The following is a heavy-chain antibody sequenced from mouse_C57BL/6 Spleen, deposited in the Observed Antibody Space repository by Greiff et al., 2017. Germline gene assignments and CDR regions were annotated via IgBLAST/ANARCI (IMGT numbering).Heavy chain of an antibody. CDR3: AGDYYDYQAWFAD. J-gene: IGHJ3*01. V-gene: IGHV1-78*01. D-gene: IGHD2-4*01. CDR1: GYTFTDHT. Sequence: VQLQQSDAELVKPGASVKISCKVSGYTFTDHTIHWMKQRPEQGLEWIGHIYPRDGSTKYNEKFKGKATLTADKSSSTAYMQLNSLTSEDSAVYFCAGDYYDYQAWFADWGQGTLVTVSA. CDR2: IYPRDGST.